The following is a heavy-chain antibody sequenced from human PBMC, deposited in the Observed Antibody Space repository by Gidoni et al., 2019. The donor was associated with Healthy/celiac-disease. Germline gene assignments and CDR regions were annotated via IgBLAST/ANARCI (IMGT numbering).Heavy chain of an antibody. CDR2: ISWNSGSI. CDR1: GFTFDDYA. D-gene: IGHD3-10*01. CDR3: AKDISPGYYGSGSYFDY. J-gene: IGHJ4*02. Sequence: EVQLVESGGGLVQPGRSLRLSCAASGFTFDDYAMHWVRQAPGKGLEWVSGISWNSGSIGYADSVKGRFTISRDNAKNSLYLQMNSLRAEDTALYYCAKDISPGYYGSGSYFDYWGQGTLVTVSS. V-gene: IGHV3-9*01.